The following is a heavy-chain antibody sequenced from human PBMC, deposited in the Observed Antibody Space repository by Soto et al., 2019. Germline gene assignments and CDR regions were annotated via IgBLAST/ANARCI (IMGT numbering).Heavy chain of an antibody. Sequence: QVQLLQSGAEVKKPGSSVKVSCKVSGGAFTNYALNWVRHGPGQGLEGLGGIIPLHNTSNYSLKFLGRVTVTADISSTTVYMEWNSLTSDDTATYYCASWSNWNPLYYDGLDVWGQGTTVTVSS. D-gene: IGHD1-20*01. CDR2: IIPLHNTS. V-gene: IGHV1-69*06. J-gene: IGHJ6*02. CDR3: ASWSNWNPLYYDGLDV. CDR1: GGAFTNYA.